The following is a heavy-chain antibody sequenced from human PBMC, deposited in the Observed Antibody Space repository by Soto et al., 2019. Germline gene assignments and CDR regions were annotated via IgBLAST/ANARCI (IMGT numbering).Heavy chain of an antibody. V-gene: IGHV4-61*01. CDR3: ARYPNIHYYDSSGYYSVLYYFDY. CDR2: IYYSGST. CDR1: GGSVSSGSYY. Sequence: QVQLQESGPGLVKPSETLSLTCTVSGGSVSSGSYYWSWIRQPPGKGLEWIGYIYYSGSTNYNPSLKCRVTISVDTSKIQFSLKLSSVTAADTAVYYCARYPNIHYYDSSGYYSVLYYFDYWGQGTLVTVSS. D-gene: IGHD3-22*01. J-gene: IGHJ4*02.